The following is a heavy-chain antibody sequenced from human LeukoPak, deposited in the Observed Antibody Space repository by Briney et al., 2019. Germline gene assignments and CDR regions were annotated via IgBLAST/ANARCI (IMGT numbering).Heavy chain of an antibody. J-gene: IGHJ5*02. D-gene: IGHD4-17*01. CDR2: IYYSGST. Sequence: SETLSLTCTVSGGSISSGGYYWSWIRQHPGKGLECIGYIYYSGSTYYNPSLKSRVTISVDTSKNQFSLKLSSVTAADTAVYYCARGRINEYGDSNWFDPWGQGTLVTVSS. CDR3: ARGRINEYGDSNWFDP. CDR1: GGSISSGGYY. V-gene: IGHV4-31*03.